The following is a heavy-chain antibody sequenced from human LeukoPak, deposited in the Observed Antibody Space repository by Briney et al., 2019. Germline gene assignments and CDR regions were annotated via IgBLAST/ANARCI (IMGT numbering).Heavy chain of an antibody. CDR1: GYTFTSYA. Sequence: SVKVSCKASGYTFTSYAISWVRQAPGQGLEWMGGIIPIFGTANYAQKFQGRVTITADESTSTAYMELSSLRSEDTAVYYCARSAGPSYYYGMDVWGQGTTVTVSS. D-gene: IGHD6-13*01. V-gene: IGHV1-69*13. J-gene: IGHJ6*02. CDR3: ARSAGPSYYYGMDV. CDR2: IIPIFGTA.